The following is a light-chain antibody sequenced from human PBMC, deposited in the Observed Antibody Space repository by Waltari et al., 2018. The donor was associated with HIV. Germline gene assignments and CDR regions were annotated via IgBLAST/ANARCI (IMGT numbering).Light chain of an antibody. Sequence: QSVLTQPPSVSAAPGQKVTISCSGSNSNIGNTSVTWYQQLPGTAPKLLIYDNNTRPAGIPGRFSGSKSGTSATLGVTGLQTGDEADYYCGTWDSSLSAGVFGGGTKLTVL. CDR3: GTWDSSLSAGV. CDR1: NSNIGNTS. V-gene: IGLV1-51*01. J-gene: IGLJ2*01. CDR2: DNN.